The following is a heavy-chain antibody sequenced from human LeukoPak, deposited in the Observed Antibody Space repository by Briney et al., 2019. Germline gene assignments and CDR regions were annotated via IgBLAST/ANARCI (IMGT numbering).Heavy chain of an antibody. CDR3: AKDFGSEDIVDSNFDY. J-gene: IGHJ4*02. D-gene: IGHD2-15*01. Sequence: GGSLRLSCAASGFTFDDYAMHWVRQAPGKGLEWVSGISWNSGSIGYADSVKGRFTISRDNAKNSLYLQMNSLRAEDTALYFCAKDFGSEDIVDSNFDYWGQGTLVTVSS. CDR2: ISWNSGSI. CDR1: GFTFDDYA. V-gene: IGHV3-9*01.